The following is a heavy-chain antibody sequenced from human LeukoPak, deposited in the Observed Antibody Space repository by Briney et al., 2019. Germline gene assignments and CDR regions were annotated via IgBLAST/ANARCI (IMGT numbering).Heavy chain of an antibody. D-gene: IGHD1-26*01. J-gene: IGHJ4*02. CDR1: GGSISSNY. CDR2: IYYSGST. Sequence: PSETLSLTCTVSGGSISSNYWSWIRQPPGKGLEWIGYIYYSGSTNYNPSLKSRVTISVDTSKNQFSLKLSSVTAADTAVYYCARGPYSGSFSGLGYWGQGTLVTVSS. V-gene: IGHV4-59*01. CDR3: ARGPYSGSFSGLGY.